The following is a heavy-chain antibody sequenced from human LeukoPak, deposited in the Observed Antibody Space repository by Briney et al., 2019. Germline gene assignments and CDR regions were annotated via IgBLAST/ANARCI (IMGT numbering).Heavy chain of an antibody. D-gene: IGHD3-22*01. J-gene: IGHJ4*02. Sequence: GGSLRLSCAASGFIFSNYDISWVRQAPGKGLEWVGNIKQDGSEKFYVDSVRGRFTISRDNTKNSLYLQMDSVRVEDTAVYYCAGGSGWTTTYWGQGTLVTVSS. CDR2: IKQDGSEK. CDR1: GFIFSNYD. CDR3: AGGSGWTTTY. V-gene: IGHV3-7*04.